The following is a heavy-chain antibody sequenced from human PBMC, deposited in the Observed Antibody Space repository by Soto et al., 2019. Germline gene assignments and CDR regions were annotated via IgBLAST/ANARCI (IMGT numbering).Heavy chain of an antibody. CDR2: TYYGSKWYH. CDR1: GDYVSSNGAA. J-gene: IGHJ4*02. Sequence: SQTLSLTCAISGDYVSSNGAAWNWIRQPPSRRLEWLGRTYYGSKWYHDYAVSVKSRIIITPDTSKNQFSLRLTSVTAADSAVYFCAREPYLPKARNDFWGPGTLVTVSS. V-gene: IGHV6-1*01. CDR3: AREPYLPKARNDF.